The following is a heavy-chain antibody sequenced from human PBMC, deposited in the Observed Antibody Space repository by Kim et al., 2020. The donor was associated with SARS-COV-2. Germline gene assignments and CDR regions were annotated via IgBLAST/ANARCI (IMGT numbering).Heavy chain of an antibody. Sequence: GGSLRLSCAASGFSFSSYAMGWVRQAPGKGLEWVSAISGSGADTYYADSVEGRFTISRDNSKNTLYLQMNSLRAEDTAVYYCAKGVQPITMIVVGSWGQGTLVTVSS. CDR3: AKGVQPITMIVVGS. CDR2: ISGSGADT. CDR1: GFSFSSYA. D-gene: IGHD3-22*01. V-gene: IGHV3-23*01. J-gene: IGHJ4*02.